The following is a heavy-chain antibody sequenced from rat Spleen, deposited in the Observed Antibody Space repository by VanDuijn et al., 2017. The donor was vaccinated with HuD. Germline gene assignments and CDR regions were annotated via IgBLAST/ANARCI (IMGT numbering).Heavy chain of an antibody. J-gene: IGHJ2*01. CDR3: TSNNFDY. CDR2: INFDGSGT. V-gene: IGHV5-20*01. CDR1: GFTFSNYD. D-gene: IGHD1-10*01. Sequence: EVQLVESGGGLVQPGRSLKLSCAVSGFTFSNYDMAWVRQAPTKGLEWVASINFDGSGTYYRDSVKGRFTISRDNAKSTLYLQMDSLRSEDTAAYYCTSNNFDYWGQGVVVTVSS.